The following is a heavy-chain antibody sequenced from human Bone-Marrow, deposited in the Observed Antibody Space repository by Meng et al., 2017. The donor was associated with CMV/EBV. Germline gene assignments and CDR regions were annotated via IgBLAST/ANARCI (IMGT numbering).Heavy chain of an antibody. D-gene: IGHD2-2*01. Sequence: SYAISWVRQAPGQGLEWMGGIIPIFGTANYAQKFQGRVTITTDESTSTAYMELSSLRSEDTAVYYCARGQRVVPAAIFGVGGNWFDPWGQGTLVTVSS. V-gene: IGHV1-69*05. CDR2: IIPIFGTA. J-gene: IGHJ5*02. CDR3: ARGQRVVPAAIFGVGGNWFDP. CDR1: SYA.